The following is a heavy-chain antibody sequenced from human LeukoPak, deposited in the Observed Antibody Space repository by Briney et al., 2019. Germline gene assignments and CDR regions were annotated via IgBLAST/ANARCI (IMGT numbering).Heavy chain of an antibody. D-gene: IGHD3-3*01. CDR3: ASLINYDFWSDAFDI. Sequence: ASVKVSCKASGYTFTGYYMHWVRQAPGQGLEWMGWINPNSGGTNYAQKFQGRVTMTRDTSISTAYMELSRLRSDDTAVYYCASLINYDFWSDAFDIWGQGTMVTVSS. CDR1: GYTFTGYY. V-gene: IGHV1-2*02. J-gene: IGHJ3*02. CDR2: INPNSGGT.